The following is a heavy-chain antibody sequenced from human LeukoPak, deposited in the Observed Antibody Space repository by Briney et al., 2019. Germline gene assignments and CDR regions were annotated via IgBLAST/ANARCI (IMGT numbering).Heavy chain of an antibody. CDR2: ISAYNGNT. J-gene: IGHJ3*02. CDR3: ARELMYYYDSSGYYPRGAFDI. D-gene: IGHD3-22*01. Sequence: ASVKVSCKASGYTFTSYGILWVRQAPGQGLEWMGWISAYNGNTNYAQKLQGRVTMTTDTSTSTAYMELRSLRSDDTAVSYCARELMYYYDSSGYYPRGAFDIWGQGTMVTVSS. V-gene: IGHV1-18*01. CDR1: GYTFTSYG.